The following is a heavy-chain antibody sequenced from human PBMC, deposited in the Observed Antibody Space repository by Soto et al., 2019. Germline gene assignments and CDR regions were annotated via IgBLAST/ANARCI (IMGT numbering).Heavy chain of an antibody. D-gene: IGHD3-9*01. Sequence: ASVKVSCKASGYTFTNFGISWVRQAPGQGLEWMGWISTYNGNTNYAQNFQGRVTMTTDTSTSTAYMELRSLRSDDTAVYYCARVSYYDILTGYYLPYYYYGMDVWGQGTTVTVSS. J-gene: IGHJ6*02. CDR1: GYTFTNFG. CDR3: ARVSYYDILTGYYLPYYYYGMDV. CDR2: ISTYNGNT. V-gene: IGHV1-18*01.